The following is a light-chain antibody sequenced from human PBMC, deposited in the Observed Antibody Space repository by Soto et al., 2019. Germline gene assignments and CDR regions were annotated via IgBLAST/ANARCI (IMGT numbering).Light chain of an antibody. J-gene: IGKJ4*01. Sequence: AIRMTQSPSSFSASTGDRVTITCRASQGISSYLAWYQQKPGKAPKLLIYAASTFQSGVPSRFSGSGSGTDFALTISCLRSEDFATYYCQQYCSYLLNFGGGTKVEVK. V-gene: IGKV1-8*01. CDR3: QQYCSYLLN. CDR1: QGISSY. CDR2: AAS.